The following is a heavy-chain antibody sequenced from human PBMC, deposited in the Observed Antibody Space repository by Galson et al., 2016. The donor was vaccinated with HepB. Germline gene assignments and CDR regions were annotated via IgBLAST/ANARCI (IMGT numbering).Heavy chain of an antibody. CDR1: GFTFSSFS. V-gene: IGHV3-48*01. CDR2: ISSSSDTI. Sequence: SLRLSCAVSGFTFSSFSMNWDRQAPGKGLEWVSYISSSSDTIYYADSVKGRFTISRDNAKNSMYLQMNSLRAEDTAVYYCARKGGIYSPWGYWGQGTLVTVSS. CDR3: ARKGGIYSPWGY. D-gene: IGHD3-10*01. J-gene: IGHJ4*02.